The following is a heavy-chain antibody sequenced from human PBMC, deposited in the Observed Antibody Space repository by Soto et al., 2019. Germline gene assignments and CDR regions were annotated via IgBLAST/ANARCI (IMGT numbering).Heavy chain of an antibody. CDR1: GGSISSGDYY. V-gene: IGHV4-30-4*01. CDR3: ATDRGGLSFDY. CDR2: IYYSGST. Sequence: SETLSLTCTVSGGSISSGDYYWSWIRQPPGKGLEWIGYIYYSGSTFYNPSLKNRVTISLDTSKIQFSLKLSSVTAEDTAVYYCATDRGGLSFDYWGQGTLVTVSS. D-gene: IGHD2-15*01. J-gene: IGHJ4*02.